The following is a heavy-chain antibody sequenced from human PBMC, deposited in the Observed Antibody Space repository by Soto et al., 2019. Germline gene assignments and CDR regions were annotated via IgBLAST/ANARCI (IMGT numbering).Heavy chain of an antibody. Sequence: VGSLRLSCAASGFTFSNYAMHWVRQAPGKGLEWVALTSYDGNNEYYTDSVKGRFTISRDNSKNTLFLQMNSPRPEDTAVYYCAKDKGVFNWATSYFDYWGQGALVTVSS. CDR1: GFTFSNYA. CDR3: AKDKGVFNWATSYFDY. J-gene: IGHJ4*02. V-gene: IGHV3-30*18. CDR2: TSYDGNNE. D-gene: IGHD1-1*01.